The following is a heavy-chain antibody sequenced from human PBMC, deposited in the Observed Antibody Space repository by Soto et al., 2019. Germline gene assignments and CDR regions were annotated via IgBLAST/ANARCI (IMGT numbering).Heavy chain of an antibody. CDR1: GYTFTTYG. D-gene: IGHD6-6*01. CDR3: VRDREAARLGWFDP. Sequence: QVQLVQSGAEVKKPGASVKVSCKASGYTFTTYGINWVRQAPGQGPEWMGWISAYNGNTNYAQKFQGRVTMTTDTPTSTAYMELRGLRFDDTAVYYCVRDREAARLGWFDPWGQGTLVTVSS. CDR2: ISAYNGNT. V-gene: IGHV1-18*04. J-gene: IGHJ5*02.